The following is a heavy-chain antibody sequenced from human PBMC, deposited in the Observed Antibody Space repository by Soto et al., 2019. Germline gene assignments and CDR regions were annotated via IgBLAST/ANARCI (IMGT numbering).Heavy chain of an antibody. CDR1: GGPYSKYS. CDR2: IIPIFDIT. Sequence: SVKVSCKASGGPYSKYSISWVRQAPGQGLEWMGRIIPIFDITNYAQKFQGGVTITADKSTSTVYMDLSSLRSEDTAVYYCARSLLGDYYDSDGLDNWGQGTLVTVS. D-gene: IGHD3-22*01. J-gene: IGHJ4*02. V-gene: IGHV1-69*02. CDR3: ARSLLGDYYDSDGLDN.